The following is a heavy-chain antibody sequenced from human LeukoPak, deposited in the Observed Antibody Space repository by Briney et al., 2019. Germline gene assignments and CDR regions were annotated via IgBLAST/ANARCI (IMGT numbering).Heavy chain of an antibody. CDR2: FDPEDGET. Sequence: ASVKVSCKVSGYTLTELSMHWVRQAPGKGLEWMGGFDPEDGETIYAQKFQGRVTMTEDTSTDTAYMELSSLRSQDTAVYYCATEGTIAVAGSFDYWGQGTLVTVSS. D-gene: IGHD6-19*01. CDR1: GYTLTELS. V-gene: IGHV1-24*01. J-gene: IGHJ4*02. CDR3: ATEGTIAVAGSFDY.